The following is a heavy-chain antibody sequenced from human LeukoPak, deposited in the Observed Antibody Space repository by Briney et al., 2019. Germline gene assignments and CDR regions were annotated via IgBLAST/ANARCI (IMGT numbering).Heavy chain of an antibody. D-gene: IGHD3-10*01. CDR1: GFTFSNAW. Sequence: GGSLRLSCAASGFTFSNAWMTWVRQVPGKGLEWVGRIKGKTDGGTTDYAAPVKGRFTISRDDSKKTLYLQMNSLKTEDTAVYYCLGNRGLRGVIENYWGQGTLVTVSS. CDR3: LGNRGLRGVIENY. CDR2: IKGKTDGGTT. V-gene: IGHV3-15*01. J-gene: IGHJ4*02.